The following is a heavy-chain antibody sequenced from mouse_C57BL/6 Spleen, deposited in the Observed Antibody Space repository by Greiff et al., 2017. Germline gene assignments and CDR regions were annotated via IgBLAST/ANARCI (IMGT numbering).Heavy chain of an antibody. Sequence: QVQLQQSGPELVKPGASVKISCKASGYAFSSSWMNWVKQRPGKGLEWIGRIYPGDGDTNYNGKFKGKATLTADKSSSTAYMQLSSLTSEDSAVYVCAREWNYPYYYAMDYWGQGTSVTVSS. CDR2: IYPGDGDT. V-gene: IGHV1-82*01. J-gene: IGHJ4*01. CDR1: GYAFSSSW. D-gene: IGHD2-1*01. CDR3: AREWNYPYYYAMDY.